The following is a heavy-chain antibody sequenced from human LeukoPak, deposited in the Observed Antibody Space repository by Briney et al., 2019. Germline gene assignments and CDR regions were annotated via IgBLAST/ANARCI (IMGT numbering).Heavy chain of an antibody. V-gene: IGHV3-23*01. D-gene: IGHD3-22*01. J-gene: IGHJ4*02. CDR2: ISGSGGST. Sequence: GGSLRLSCAASGFTFSSYAMSWVRQAPGKVLEWVSAISGSGGSTYYADSVKGRFTISRDNSKNTLYLQMNSLRAEDTAVYYCAKDSYYYDSSGLFDYWGQGTLVTVSS. CDR1: GFTFSSYA. CDR3: AKDSYYYDSSGLFDY.